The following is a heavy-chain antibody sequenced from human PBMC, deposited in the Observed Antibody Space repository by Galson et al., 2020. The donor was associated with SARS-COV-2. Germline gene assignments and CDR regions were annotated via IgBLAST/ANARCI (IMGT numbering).Heavy chain of an antibody. D-gene: IGHD3-10*01. CDR1: GYTFTGYY. CDR3: ARANYRLSMPFDY. V-gene: IGHV1-2*02. CDR2: INPNSGGT. J-gene: IGHJ4*02. Sequence: ASVKVSCKASGYTFTGYYMHWVRQAPGQGLEWMGWINPNSGGTNYAQKFQGRVTMTRDTSISTAYMELSRLRSDDTAVYYCARANYRLSMPFDYWGQGTLVTVSS.